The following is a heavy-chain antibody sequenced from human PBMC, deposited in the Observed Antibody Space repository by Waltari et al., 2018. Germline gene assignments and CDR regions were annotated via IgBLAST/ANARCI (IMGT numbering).Heavy chain of an antibody. V-gene: IGHV3-74*01. J-gene: IGHJ4*02. D-gene: IGHD1-1*01. CDR1: EYTFSTYW. CDR3: VATGNAGY. Sequence: EVQLVESGGGSVQPGGSLRLSCAASEYTFSTYWVHWVRQAPGKGLEWVSRINTDGSSTLYADSVKGRFTISRDNAKNTLYLQMNSLRVEDTAVYYCVATGNAGYWGQGALVTVSS. CDR2: INTDGSST.